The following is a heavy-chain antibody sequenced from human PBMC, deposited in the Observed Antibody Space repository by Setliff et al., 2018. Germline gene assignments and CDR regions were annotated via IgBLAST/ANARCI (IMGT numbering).Heavy chain of an antibody. D-gene: IGHD6-13*01. CDR2: ICYSGST. Sequence: PSETLSLTCTVSGGSISSSSYYWGWIRQPPGKGLEWIGSICYSGSTYYNPSLKSRVTISVDTPKNQFSLKLSSVTAADTAVYYCARRGMSSSWYLYYYGMDVWGQGTTVTVSS. CDR3: ARRGMSSSWYLYYYGMDV. V-gene: IGHV4-39*01. CDR1: GGSISSSSYY. J-gene: IGHJ6*02.